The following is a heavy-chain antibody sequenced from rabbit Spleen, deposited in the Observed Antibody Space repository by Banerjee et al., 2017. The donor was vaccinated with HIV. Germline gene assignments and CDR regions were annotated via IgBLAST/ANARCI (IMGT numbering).Heavy chain of an antibody. CDR3: ARSRYYDFDYSGYSYAIPNNL. V-gene: IGHV1S40*01. CDR1: GFDLSNYYY. CDR2: IYSGGSGCI. D-gene: IGHD6-1*01. J-gene: IGHJ4*01. Sequence: QTLEEYGGYLVKPRASMTLTCTVSGFDLSNYYYIYWVLQAPGKGLEWFGCIYSGGSGCIYYASWARGRLTISKTSSTTVTLQMTSLTAADTATYFCARSRYYDFDYSGYSYAIPNNLWGPGTLVTVS.